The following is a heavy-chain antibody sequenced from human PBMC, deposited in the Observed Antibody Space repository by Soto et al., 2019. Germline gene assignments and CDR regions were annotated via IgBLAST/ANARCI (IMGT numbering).Heavy chain of an antibody. Sequence: ASVTVSCXASGYTFTDYYIHWVRQAPGQGLEWMGWINPNSGGTNYAQKFQGWVTMTRDTSISTAYMELSSLRSDDTAVYYCAIPLLAVAGSRPYGMDVWGQGTTVTVSS. CDR3: AIPLLAVAGSRPYGMDV. V-gene: IGHV1-2*04. J-gene: IGHJ6*02. D-gene: IGHD6-19*01. CDR1: GYTFTDYY. CDR2: INPNSGGT.